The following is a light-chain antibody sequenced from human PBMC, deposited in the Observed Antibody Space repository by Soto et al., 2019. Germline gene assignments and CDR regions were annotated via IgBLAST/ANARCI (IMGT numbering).Light chain of an antibody. CDR2: GVS. J-gene: IGLJ1*01. Sequence: SVLTQPASVSGSPGQSITISCTGTITDIGAYNYVSWYQQHPGKAPTLLIYGVSSRPSGVSNRFSGSKSGNAAYLTISGLQADDEAEYYCSSYTSSITPYDFGTGTKVTVL. V-gene: IGLV2-14*01. CDR3: SSYTSSITPYD. CDR1: ITDIGAYNY.